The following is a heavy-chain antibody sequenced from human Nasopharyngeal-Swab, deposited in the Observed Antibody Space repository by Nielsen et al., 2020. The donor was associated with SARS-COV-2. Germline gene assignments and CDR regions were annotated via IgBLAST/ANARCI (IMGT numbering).Heavy chain of an antibody. CDR2: ISSSGSTI. CDR1: GFTFSSHS. J-gene: IGHJ4*02. Sequence: GGSLRLSCAASGFTFSSHSMSWVRQAPGKGLEWVSYISSSGSTIYYSDSVKGRFTMSRDNAKNSLYLQMNSLRGEGTAVYYCARESWRTTVTTNYFDYWGQGTLVTVSS. D-gene: IGHD4-17*01. CDR3: ARESWRTTVTTNYFDY. V-gene: IGHV3-48*01.